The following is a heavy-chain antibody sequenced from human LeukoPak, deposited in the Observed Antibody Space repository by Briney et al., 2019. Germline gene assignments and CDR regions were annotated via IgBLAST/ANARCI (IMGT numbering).Heavy chain of an antibody. D-gene: IGHD3-16*01. J-gene: IGHJ4*02. CDR2: INPKSGGT. CDR1: GDSFTDYY. Sequence: WASVKVSCKASGDSFTDYYMHWVRQAPGQGLEWMGWINPKSGGTNYAQTFQGRVTMTRDTSIRTAYMELSRLRGDDTAVYYCARIAIGGGEWHFDSWGQGTLVTVSS. V-gene: IGHV1-2*02. CDR3: ARIAIGGGEWHFDS.